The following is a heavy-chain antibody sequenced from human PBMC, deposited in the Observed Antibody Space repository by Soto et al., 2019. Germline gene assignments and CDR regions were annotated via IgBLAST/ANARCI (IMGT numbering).Heavy chain of an antibody. CDR2: IIPILGIA. CDR3: ARGRGGRGDY. CDR1: GGTFSSYT. Sequence: QVQLVQSGAEVKKPGSSVKVSCKASGGTFSSYTINWVRQAPGQGLEWMGMIIPILGIANYAQKFQDRVTITADKSTSTAYMELNSLRSEDTAVYYCARGRGGRGDYWGQGTLVTVSS. V-gene: IGHV1-69*02. D-gene: IGHD2-15*01. J-gene: IGHJ4*02.